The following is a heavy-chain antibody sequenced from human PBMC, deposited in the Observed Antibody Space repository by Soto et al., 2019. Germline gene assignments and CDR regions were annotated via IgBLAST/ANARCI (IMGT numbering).Heavy chain of an antibody. Sequence: ASVKVSCPASGYTFTSYGISWVRQAPGQGLEWMGWISAYNGNTNYAQKLQGRVTMTTDTSTSTAYMELRSLRSDDTAVYYCARRQWQSLRGRNYDFRSGYDYCGQRPLFTVSS. J-gene: IGHJ4*02. V-gene: IGHV1-18*04. D-gene: IGHD3-3*01. CDR2: ISAYNGNT. CDR3: ARRQWQSLRGRNYDFRSGYDY. CDR1: GYTFTSYG.